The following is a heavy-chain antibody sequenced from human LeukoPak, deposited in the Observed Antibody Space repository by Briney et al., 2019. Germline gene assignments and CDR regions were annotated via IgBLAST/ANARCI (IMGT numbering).Heavy chain of an antibody. D-gene: IGHD3-22*01. CDR3: ARDQEATYYYDSSGPVSDY. Sequence: GGSLRLSCAASGFTFSSYWMSWVRQAPGKGLEWVANIKQDGSEKYYVDSVKGRFTISRDNAKNSLYLQMNSLRAEDTAVYYCARDQEATYYYDSSGPVSDYWGQGTLVTVSS. CDR2: IKQDGSEK. V-gene: IGHV3-7*01. J-gene: IGHJ4*02. CDR1: GFTFSSYW.